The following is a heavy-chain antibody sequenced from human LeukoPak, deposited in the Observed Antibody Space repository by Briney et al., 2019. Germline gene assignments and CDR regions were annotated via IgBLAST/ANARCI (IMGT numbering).Heavy chain of an antibody. Sequence: EASVKVSCKASGYTFTSYGISWVRQAPGQGLEWMGWISAYNGNTNYAQKLQGRVTMTTDTSTSTAYMELRSLRSDDTAVYYCARDTLGTYYDFWSGSLMGNAFDIWGQGTMVTVSS. CDR2: ISAYNGNT. J-gene: IGHJ3*02. CDR1: GYTFTSYG. V-gene: IGHV1-18*01. CDR3: ARDTLGTYYDFWSGSLMGNAFDI. D-gene: IGHD3-3*01.